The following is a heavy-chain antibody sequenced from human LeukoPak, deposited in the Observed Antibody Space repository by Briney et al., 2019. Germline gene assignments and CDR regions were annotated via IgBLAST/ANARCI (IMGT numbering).Heavy chain of an antibody. V-gene: IGHV3-21*01. D-gene: IGHD3-3*02. J-gene: IGHJ4*02. CDR1: GFTFSSYS. Sequence: GGSLRLSCAASGFTFSSYSMNWVRQAPGKGLERVSSISSGSSYTYFADSVKGRFTISRDNAKNSLYLQMNSLRAEDTAVYYCARGDKYIAFSPPLQGFDYWGQGTLVTVSS. CDR2: ISSGSSYT. CDR3: ARGDKYIAFSPPLQGFDY.